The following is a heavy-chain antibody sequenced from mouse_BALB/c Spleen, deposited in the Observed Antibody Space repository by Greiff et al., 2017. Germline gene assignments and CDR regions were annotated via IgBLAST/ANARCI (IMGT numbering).Heavy chain of an antibody. CDR1: GYTFTSSW. CDR2: IHPNSGNT. V-gene: IGHV1S130*01. J-gene: IGHJ4*01. CDR3: ARWNGNHPFYAMDY. D-gene: IGHD2-1*01. Sequence: QVQLQQSGSVLVRPGASVKLSCKASGYTFTSSWMHWAKQRPGQGLEWIGEIHPNSGNTNYNEKFKGKATLTVDTSSSTAYVDLSSLTSEDSAVYYCARWNGNHPFYAMDYWGQGTSVTVSS.